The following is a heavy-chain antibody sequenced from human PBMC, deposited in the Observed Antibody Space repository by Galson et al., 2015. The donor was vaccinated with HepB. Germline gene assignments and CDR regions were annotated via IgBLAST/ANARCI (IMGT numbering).Heavy chain of an antibody. CDR3: ATDLGRGGSYYRPDY. CDR2: FDPEDGET. D-gene: IGHD1-26*01. Sequence: SVKASCKVSGYTLTELSMHWVRQAPGKGLEWMGGFDPEDGETIYAQKFQGRVTMTEDTSTDTAYMELSSLRSEDTAVYYCATDLGRGGSYYRPDYWGQGTLVTVSS. J-gene: IGHJ4*02. V-gene: IGHV1-24*01. CDR1: GYTLTELS.